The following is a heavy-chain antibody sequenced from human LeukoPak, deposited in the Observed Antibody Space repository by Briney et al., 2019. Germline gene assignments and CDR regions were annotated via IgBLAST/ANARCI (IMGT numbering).Heavy chain of an antibody. D-gene: IGHD3-3*01. CDR1: GGTFSSYA. CDR3: ARSYTIFGVVINSEGFDY. CDR2: IIPIFGTA. Sequence: ASVKVSCKASGGTFSSYAISWVRQPPGQGLEWMGGIIPIFGTANYAQKFQGRVTITTDESTSTAYMELSSLRSEDTAVYYCARSYTIFGVVINSEGFDYWGQGTLVTVSS. J-gene: IGHJ4*02. V-gene: IGHV1-69*05.